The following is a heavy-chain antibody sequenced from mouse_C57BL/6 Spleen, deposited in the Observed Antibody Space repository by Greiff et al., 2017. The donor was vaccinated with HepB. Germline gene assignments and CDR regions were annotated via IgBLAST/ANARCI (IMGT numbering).Heavy chain of an antibody. CDR2: ISSGSSTI. J-gene: IGHJ2*01. D-gene: IGHD1-1*01. V-gene: IGHV5-17*01. CDR1: GFTFSDYG. CDR3: ARERDYYGSSWYFDY. Sequence: EVMLVESGGGLVKPGGSLKLSCAASGFTFSDYGMHWVRQAPEKGLEWVAYISSGSSTIYYADTVKGRFTISRDNAKNTLFLQMTSLRSEDTAMYYCARERDYYGSSWYFDYWGQGTTLTVSS.